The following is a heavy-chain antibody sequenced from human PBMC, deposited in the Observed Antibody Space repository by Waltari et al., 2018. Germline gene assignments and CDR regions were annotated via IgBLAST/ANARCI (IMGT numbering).Heavy chain of an antibody. Sequence: HLAESGGGLVKPGGYLRLTFTASGFGFSDSAMTWVRQAPGRGLEWVSAIGGGSRTYAFYADSVKGRFTISRDNAKNSLYLQMNSLRAGDSAVYYCTRDLYGSGGDWFDPWGQGTLVSVSS. D-gene: IGHD3-10*01. V-gene: IGHV3-21*03. CDR3: TRDLYGSGGDWFDP. CDR2: IGGGSRTYA. CDR1: GFGFSDSA. J-gene: IGHJ5*02.